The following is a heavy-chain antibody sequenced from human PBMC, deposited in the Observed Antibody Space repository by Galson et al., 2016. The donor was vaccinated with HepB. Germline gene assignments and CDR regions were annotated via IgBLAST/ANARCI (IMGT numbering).Heavy chain of an antibody. Sequence: SLRLSCAASGFTFSSYAMHWVRQAPGKGLEWVAVISYDGSNKYYADSVKGRFTISRDNSKNPLYLQMNSLRTEDTAVYCCARTLYDYVWGSYRYPQDYRGQGTLVTVSS. V-gene: IGHV3-30-3*01. CDR3: ARTLYDYVWGSYRYPQDY. D-gene: IGHD3-16*02. CDR2: ISYDGSNK. CDR1: GFTFSSYA. J-gene: IGHJ4*02.